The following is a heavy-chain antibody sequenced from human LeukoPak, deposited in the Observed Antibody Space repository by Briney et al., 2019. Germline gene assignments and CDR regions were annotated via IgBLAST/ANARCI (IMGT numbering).Heavy chain of an antibody. CDR2: CRGKTNSYST. V-gene: IGHV3-72*01. CDR3: VRRRVGVAPASDM. J-gene: IGHJ3*02. Sequence: GGSLRLSCAAFGFTFSDHAMDWVRQAPGEGLEWVARCRGKTNSYSTEYAASVNGRFTISRDDSKNSLYLQMNGLKTEDTAVYYCVRRRVGVAPASDMWGQGTTVTVSS. D-gene: IGHD1-26*01. CDR1: GFTFSDHA.